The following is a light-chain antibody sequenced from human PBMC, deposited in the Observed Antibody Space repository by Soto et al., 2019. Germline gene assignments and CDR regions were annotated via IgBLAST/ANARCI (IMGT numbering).Light chain of an antibody. CDR1: QAIARY. CDR3: QQTDDLPRYT. V-gene: IGKV1-33*01. J-gene: IGKJ2*01. CDR2: DVS. Sequence: DIQMTQSPASLSASVGDRVIMTCRASQAIARYLNWYQHKPGKAPKLIIYDVSRLERGVPPRFSGRGSGTDFTFTISSLKPEDFATYYCQQTDDLPRYTFGQGTKLEMK.